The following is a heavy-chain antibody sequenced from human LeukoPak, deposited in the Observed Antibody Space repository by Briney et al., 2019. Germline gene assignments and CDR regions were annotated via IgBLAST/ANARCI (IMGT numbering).Heavy chain of an antibody. J-gene: IGHJ6*02. Sequence: GGSLRLSCAASGFTFSDYYMSWIRQAPGKGLEWVSYISSSGSTIYYADSVKGRLTISRDNAKNSLYLQMNSLRAEDTAVYYCVRSSSSHYYYYGMDVWGQGTTVTVSS. CDR3: VRSSSSHYYYYGMDV. CDR2: ISSSGSTI. CDR1: GFTFSDYY. V-gene: IGHV3-11*01. D-gene: IGHD6-13*01.